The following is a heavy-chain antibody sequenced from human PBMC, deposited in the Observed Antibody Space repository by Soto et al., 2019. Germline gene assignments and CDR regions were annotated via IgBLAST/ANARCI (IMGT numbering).Heavy chain of an antibody. J-gene: IGHJ4*02. V-gene: IGHV3-30*18. D-gene: IGHD2-21*01. CDR2: ISYDGSNK. Sequence: GGSLRLSCAASGFTFSSYGMHWVRQAPGKGLEWVAVISYDGSNKYYADSVKGRFTISRDNSKNTLYLQMNSLRAEDTAVYYCAKDLLTYCGGDCYFEGLDYWGQGTLVTVSS. CDR1: GFTFSSYG. CDR3: AKDLLTYCGGDCYFEGLDY.